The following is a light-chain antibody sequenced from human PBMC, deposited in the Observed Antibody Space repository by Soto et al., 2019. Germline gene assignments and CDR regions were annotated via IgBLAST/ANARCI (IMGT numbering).Light chain of an antibody. CDR3: MQALQTPIT. V-gene: IGKV2-28*01. CDR1: QSLLHSNGYNF. CDR2: LGS. Sequence: DIVMTQSPLSLPVTPGEPASISCRSSQSLLHSNGYNFLDWYLQKPGQSPQLLIYLGSNRASGVPDRFSGSESGTDVTLKISRVEAEDVGVYYCMQALQTPITFGQGTRLEIK. J-gene: IGKJ5*01.